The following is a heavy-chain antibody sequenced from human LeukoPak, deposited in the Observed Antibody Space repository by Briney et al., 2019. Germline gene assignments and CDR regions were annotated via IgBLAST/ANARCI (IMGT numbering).Heavy chain of an antibody. D-gene: IGHD1-14*01. J-gene: IGHJ4*02. Sequence: GGSLRLSCTTSGFTFGDYAVSWVRQAPGKGLEWVSGIYGGGSGSTFYAESVKGRFTISRDNSKNTLYLQMNSLRDEDTAIYYCAKDFTPDGIWDIDYWGRGTLITVSS. CDR3: AKDFTPDGIWDIDY. CDR2: IYGGGSGST. CDR1: GFTFGDYA. V-gene: IGHV3-23*01.